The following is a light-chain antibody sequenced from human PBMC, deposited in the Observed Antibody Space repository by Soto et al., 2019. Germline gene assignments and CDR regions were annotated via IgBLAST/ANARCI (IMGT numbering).Light chain of an antibody. CDR1: STDFVSYNR. CDR3: SLYTSENTYV. CDR2: EAS. V-gene: IGLV2-18*01. Sequence: QSALTQPPSVSGSPGQSVTISCTGTSTDFVSYNRVSWYQQPPGTAPKLIIYEASNRPSGVPDHFSGSKSGNTVSLTISGLQAADEADYYCSLYTSENTYVFGNGSKVTVL. J-gene: IGLJ1*01.